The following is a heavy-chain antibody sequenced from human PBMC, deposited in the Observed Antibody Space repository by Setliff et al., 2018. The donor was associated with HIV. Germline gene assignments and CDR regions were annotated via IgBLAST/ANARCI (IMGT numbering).Heavy chain of an antibody. CDR3: ARGSWAGYESGGYYHFDF. CDR2: IDYRTNIA. V-gene: IGHV3-48*01. Sequence: GGSLRLSCIASGFIFRSYWMHWVRQAPGKGLEWVGDIDYRTNIASYADAVRGRFTISRDNADNSLFLQMNGLRAEDTALYFCARGSWAGYESGGYYHFDFWGQGTLVTVSS. CDR1: GFIFRSYW. D-gene: IGHD3-22*01. J-gene: IGHJ4*02.